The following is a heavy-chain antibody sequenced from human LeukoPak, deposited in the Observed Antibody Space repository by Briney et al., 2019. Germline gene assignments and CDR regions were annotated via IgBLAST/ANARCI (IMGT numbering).Heavy chain of an antibody. CDR3: ARLRANYYDSSPYCFDY. V-gene: IGHV5-51*01. CDR1: GYIFTSYW. J-gene: IGHJ4*02. CDR2: ICPGDSDT. D-gene: IGHD3-22*01. Sequence: GESLKISCKGSGYIFTSYWVGWVRQMPGKGLEWMGIICPGDSDTRYSPSFQGPVTISADKSISTAYLQWSSLTASDTAMYYRARLRANYYDSSPYCFDYWGQGALVTLSS.